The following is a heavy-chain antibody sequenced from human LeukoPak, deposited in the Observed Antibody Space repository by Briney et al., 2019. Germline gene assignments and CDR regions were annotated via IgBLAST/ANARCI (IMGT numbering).Heavy chain of an antibody. J-gene: IGHJ4*02. V-gene: IGHV3-23*01. Sequence: GGSLRLSCAASGFTFSNFGISWVRQAPGKGLEWVSTILGSGSSRYYTDSVKGRFTISRDNSKSTLYLQMNSLNSEDTAVYYCARGSIWGQGTLVTVSS. CDR1: GFTFSNFG. CDR3: ARGSI. D-gene: IGHD6-6*01. CDR2: ILGSGSSR.